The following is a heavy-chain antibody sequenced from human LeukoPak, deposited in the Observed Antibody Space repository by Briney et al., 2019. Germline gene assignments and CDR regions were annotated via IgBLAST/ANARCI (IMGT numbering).Heavy chain of an antibody. CDR3: ARGQAYSGSFSFHFDS. D-gene: IGHD1-26*01. Sequence: GGSLRLSCAASGFSVNSNYINWVRQAPGKGLEWVSVIYNGGCTIYAGSVKGRFTISRDRSKNTVYLQMNSLRVEDTAVYYCARGQAYSGSFSFHFDSWGQGTLVTVSS. CDR2: IYNGGCT. J-gene: IGHJ4*02. V-gene: IGHV3-66*01. CDR1: GFSVNSNY.